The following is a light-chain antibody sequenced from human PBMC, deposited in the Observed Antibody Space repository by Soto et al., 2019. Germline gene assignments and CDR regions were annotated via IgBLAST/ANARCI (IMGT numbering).Light chain of an antibody. CDR1: RSVSSSY. Sequence: EIVLTQSPGTLSLSPGERATLSYRASRSVSSSYLAWYQQKPGQAPRLLIYGASSRATGIPDRFSGSGSGTDFTLTISRLEPEDFAVYYCQQYGSSPYTFGQGTKLEIK. V-gene: IGKV3-20*01. CDR2: GAS. J-gene: IGKJ2*01. CDR3: QQYGSSPYT.